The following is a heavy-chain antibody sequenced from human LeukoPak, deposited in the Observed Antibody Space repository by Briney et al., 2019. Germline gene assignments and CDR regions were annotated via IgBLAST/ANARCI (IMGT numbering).Heavy chain of an antibody. J-gene: IGHJ3*02. D-gene: IGHD2-15*01. V-gene: IGHV3-30-3*01. Sequence: GGSLRLSCAASGFTVSSNYMSWVRQAPGKGLEWVAVISYDGSNKYYADSVKGRFTISRDNSKNTLYLQMNSLRAEDTAVYYCARDYCSGGSCYNDAFDIWGQGTMVTVSS. CDR1: GFTVSSNY. CDR2: ISYDGSNK. CDR3: ARDYCSGGSCYNDAFDI.